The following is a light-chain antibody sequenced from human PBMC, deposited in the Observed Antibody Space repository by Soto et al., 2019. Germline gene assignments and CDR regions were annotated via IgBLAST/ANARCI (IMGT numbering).Light chain of an antibody. CDR3: LQPLQTPVA. CDR2: LGS. Sequence: DIVMTQSPLSLPVTPGEPASISCRSSQSLLHSNGYNYLDWYLQKPGQSPQLLIYLGSNRASGVPDRFSGSGSGTEFTLKISRVEAEDVGVYYCLQPLQTPVAVGPGTKVDIK. J-gene: IGKJ3*01. V-gene: IGKV2-28*01. CDR1: QSLLHSNGYNY.